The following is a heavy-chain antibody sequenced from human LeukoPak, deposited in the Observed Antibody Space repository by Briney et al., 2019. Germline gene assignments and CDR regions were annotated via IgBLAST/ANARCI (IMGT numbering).Heavy chain of an antibody. Sequence: SQTLSLTCAISGDSVSSNSAAWNWIRQSPSRGLEWLGRTYYGSKWYNDYAVSVKSRITITPDTSKNHFSLQLNSVTPEDTAVYYCARTAGRWGYFDYWGQGTLVTVSS. V-gene: IGHV6-1*01. J-gene: IGHJ4*02. CDR3: ARTAGRWGYFDY. D-gene: IGHD6-19*01. CDR1: GDSVSSNSAA. CDR2: TYYGSKWYN.